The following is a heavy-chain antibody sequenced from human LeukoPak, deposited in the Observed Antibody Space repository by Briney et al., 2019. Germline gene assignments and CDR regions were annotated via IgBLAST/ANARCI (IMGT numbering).Heavy chain of an antibody. CDR3: VRGDWYFES. CDR2: VNRDGTEK. D-gene: IGHD2-21*01. CDR1: GFNFSDSR. Sequence: GGSLRLSCVTSGFNFSDSRMTWVHQAPGKGLQWVANVNRDGTEKHFLDSVEGRFTISRDNAKKSLYLQMSSLRPQDTAVYFCVRGDWYFESWGQGTLVTVSS. V-gene: IGHV3-7*04. J-gene: IGHJ4*02.